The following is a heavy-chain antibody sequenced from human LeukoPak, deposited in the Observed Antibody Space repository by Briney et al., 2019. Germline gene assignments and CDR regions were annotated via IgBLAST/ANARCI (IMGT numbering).Heavy chain of an antibody. CDR3: ARSYYYGSGSYYSHFDY. J-gene: IGHJ4*02. CDR1: GFTFSSYC. Sequence: GGSLRLSCAASGFTFSSYCLHWVRQAPGKELEWVATISYDGSDKYYVDSVKGRFTISRDNSKNTLYLQMNSLRAEDTAVYYCARSYYYGSGSYYSHFDYWGQGTLVTVSS. CDR2: ISYDGSDK. V-gene: IGHV3-30*04. D-gene: IGHD3-10*01.